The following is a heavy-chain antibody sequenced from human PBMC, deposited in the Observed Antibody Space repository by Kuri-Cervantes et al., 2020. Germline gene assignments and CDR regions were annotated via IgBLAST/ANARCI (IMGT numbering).Heavy chain of an antibody. CDR1: GGSFSGYY. V-gene: IGHV4-34*01. CDR2: IKHSGST. CDR3: ELNSDSSSTSPI. J-gene: IGHJ2*01. D-gene: IGHD3-22*01. Sequence: GSLRLSCAVYGGSFSGYYWSWIRQLPGKGLEWIGEIKHSGSTNYNPSHKSRVTISVDTSKNQLSLKLSSVTAADTAVYYCELNSDSSSTSPIWGRGTLVTVSS.